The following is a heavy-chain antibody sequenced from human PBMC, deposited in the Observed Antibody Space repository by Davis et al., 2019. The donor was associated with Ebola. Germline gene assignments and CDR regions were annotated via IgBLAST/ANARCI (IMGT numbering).Heavy chain of an antibody. J-gene: IGHJ6*02. CDR2: IIPILGIS. D-gene: IGHD3-9*01. V-gene: IGHV1-69*02. Sequence: AASVKVSCKASGGTFSSYTISWVRQAPGQGLEWMGRIIPILGISNYAQKFQGRFTITAHKSTSTAYMELSSLRSEDTAVYYCARGALARRRITIFWPNPGMDVWGQGTTVTVSS. CDR3: ARGALARRRITIFWPNPGMDV. CDR1: GGTFSSYT.